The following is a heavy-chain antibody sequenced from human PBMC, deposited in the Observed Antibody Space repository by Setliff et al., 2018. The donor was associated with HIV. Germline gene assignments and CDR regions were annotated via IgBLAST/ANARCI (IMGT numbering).Heavy chain of an antibody. J-gene: IGHJ2*01. D-gene: IGHD4-17*01. V-gene: IGHV4-59*01. CDR3: ATSLNGDSEPWYFDF. CDR1: GGSISSYY. Sequence: SETLSLTCTVSGGSISSYYWSWIRQPPGKGLEWIGYIFYSGSTIYNPSLKSRVTISLDTPKNQLSLNLKSVTAADTAVYYCATSLNGDSEPWYFDFWGRGSLVTVSS. CDR2: IFYSGST.